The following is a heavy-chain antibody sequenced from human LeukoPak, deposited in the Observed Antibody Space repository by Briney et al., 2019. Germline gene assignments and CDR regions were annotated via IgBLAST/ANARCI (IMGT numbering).Heavy chain of an antibody. CDR1: GGSISSGSYY. Sequence: SQTLSLTCTVSGGSISSGSYYWSWIRQPAGKGLEWIGRIYTSGSTNYNPSLKSRVTISVDTSKNQFSLKLSSVTAANTAVYYCASITMVRGVSSYYYYMDVWGKGTTVTVSS. D-gene: IGHD3-10*01. CDR3: ASITMVRGVSSYYYYMDV. J-gene: IGHJ6*03. CDR2: IYTSGST. V-gene: IGHV4-61*02.